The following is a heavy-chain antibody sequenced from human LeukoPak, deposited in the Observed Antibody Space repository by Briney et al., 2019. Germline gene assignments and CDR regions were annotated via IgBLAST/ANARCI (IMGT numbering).Heavy chain of an antibody. Sequence: ASVKVSCKASGYTFTGYYMHWVRQAPGQGLEWMGWINPNSGGTNYAQKFQGRVTMTRDTSISTAYMELSRLRSDDTAVYYCASGWRYANTHPPFDYWGQGTLVTVSS. CDR1: GYTFTGYY. V-gene: IGHV1-2*02. CDR2: INPNSGGT. D-gene: IGHD2-2*01. J-gene: IGHJ4*02. CDR3: ASGWRYANTHPPFDY.